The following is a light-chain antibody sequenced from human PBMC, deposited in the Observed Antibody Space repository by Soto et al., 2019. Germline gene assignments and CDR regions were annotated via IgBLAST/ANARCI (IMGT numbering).Light chain of an antibody. CDR3: ACWDDTLNGPQ. CDR1: RSNVGRNA. J-gene: IGLJ3*02. Sequence: QSALTQPPSASGTPGQTITISCTGGRSNVGRNAISWYQQVPGMAPKLLVFATNKRPSGVPDRFSGSVSGAAASLAISGLQSEDEADYGCACWDDTLNGPQFGGGTKLTVL. V-gene: IGLV1-44*01. CDR2: ATN.